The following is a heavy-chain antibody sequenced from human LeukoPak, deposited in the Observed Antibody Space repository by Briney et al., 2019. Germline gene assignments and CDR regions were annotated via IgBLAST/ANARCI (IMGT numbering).Heavy chain of an antibody. J-gene: IGHJ6*03. D-gene: IGHD1-1*01. CDR3: AREGAWGWNQNYYYMDV. CDR2: ISAYNGNT. Sequence: GASVKVSCEASGYTFTSYGISWVRQAPGQGLEWMGWISAYNGNTNYAQKLQGRVTMTTDTSTSTAHMELRSLRSDDTAVYYCAREGAWGWNQNYYYMDVWGKGTTVTVSS. CDR1: GYTFTSYG. V-gene: IGHV1-18*01.